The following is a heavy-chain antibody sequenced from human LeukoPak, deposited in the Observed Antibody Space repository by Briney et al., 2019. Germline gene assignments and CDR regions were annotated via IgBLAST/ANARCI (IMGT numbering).Heavy chain of an antibody. CDR3: SRGRADGYSGYDFGDY. CDR1: GYTFTGYY. CDR2: IHPNSGGT. V-gene: IGHV1-2*03. D-gene: IGHD5-12*01. J-gene: IGHJ4*02. Sequence: LGASVKVSCKASGYTFTGYYMHWVRQAPGQGLEWMGWIHPNSGGTDYAQKFQGRVTMARDTSISTAYMELSSLTSDDTAVYYCSRGRADGYSGYDFGDYWGQGTLVTVSS.